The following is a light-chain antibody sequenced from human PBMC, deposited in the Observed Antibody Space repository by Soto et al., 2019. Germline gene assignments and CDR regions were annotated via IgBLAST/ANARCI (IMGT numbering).Light chain of an antibody. Sequence: DIVMTQSPDSLAVSLGERATINCKSRQSLLYSSKNKNYLAWYQQKPGQPPKLLISWASTRESGVPDRFSGSGSGTDFTLTISSLQAEDVAVYYCQQYYSIPFTFGPGTKVDIK. J-gene: IGKJ3*01. CDR2: WAS. CDR3: QQYYSIPFT. V-gene: IGKV4-1*01. CDR1: QSLLYSSKNKNY.